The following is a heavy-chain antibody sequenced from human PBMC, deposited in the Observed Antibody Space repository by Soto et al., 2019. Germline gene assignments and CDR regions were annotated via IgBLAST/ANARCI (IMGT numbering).Heavy chain of an antibody. CDR1: GYTFTVYY. J-gene: IGHJ5*02. D-gene: IGHD6-13*01. V-gene: IGHV1-2*04. CDR2: INPNSGGT. Sequence: ASVKVSCKASGYTFTVYYMHWVLQSPGQWLEWMGWINPNSGGTNYAQKFQGWVTMTRDTSISTAYMELSRLRSDDTAVYYCARDYSSSWRGWFDPWGQGTLVTVSS. CDR3: ARDYSSSWRGWFDP.